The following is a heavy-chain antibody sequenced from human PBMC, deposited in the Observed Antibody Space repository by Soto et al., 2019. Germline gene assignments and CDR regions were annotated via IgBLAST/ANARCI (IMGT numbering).Heavy chain of an antibody. CDR2: ISGSGGNT. J-gene: IGHJ4*02. Sequence: GGSLRLSCAASGFTFAGYAMTWVRQAPGKGLEWVSSISGSGGNTYYADSVKGRFTVSRDNSENTLYLQMNSLRVEDTAIYYCAKRGPLGFCASTNCYDFDYWGPGALDTVSS. CDR3: AKRGPLGFCASTNCYDFDY. CDR1: GFTFAGYA. V-gene: IGHV3-23*01. D-gene: IGHD2-2*01.